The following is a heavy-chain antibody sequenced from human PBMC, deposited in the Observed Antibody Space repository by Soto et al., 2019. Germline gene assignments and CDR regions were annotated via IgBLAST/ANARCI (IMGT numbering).Heavy chain of an antibody. CDR2: ISYDGSNK. CDR1: GFTFSSYG. V-gene: IGHV3-30*18. Sequence: GGSLRLSCAASGFTFSSYGMHWVRQAPGKGLEWVAVISYDGSNKYYADSVKGRFTISGDNSKNTLYLQMNSLRAEDTAVYYCANPFADYYYYGMDVWGQGTTVTVSS. J-gene: IGHJ6*02. CDR3: ANPFADYYYYGMDV.